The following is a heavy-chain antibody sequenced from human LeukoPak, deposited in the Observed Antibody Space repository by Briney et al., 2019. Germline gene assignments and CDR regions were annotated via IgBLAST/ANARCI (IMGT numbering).Heavy chain of an antibody. J-gene: IGHJ4*02. CDR3: AKDRGWHIVVVTASVFDY. D-gene: IGHD2-21*02. V-gene: IGHV3-30*04. Sequence: TGGSLRLSCAASGFTFSSYAMHWVRQAPGKGLEWVAVISYDGSNKYYADSVKGRFTISRDNSKNTLYLQMNSLRAEDTAVYYCAKDRGWHIVVVTASVFDYWGQGTLVTVSS. CDR2: ISYDGSNK. CDR1: GFTFSSYA.